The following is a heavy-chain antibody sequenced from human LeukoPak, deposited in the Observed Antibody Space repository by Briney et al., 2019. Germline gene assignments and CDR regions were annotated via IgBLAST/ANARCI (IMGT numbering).Heavy chain of an antibody. V-gene: IGHV1-2*02. J-gene: IGHJ4*02. Sequence: ASVTVSFKASGYTFTGYYMHWVRQAPGQGLEWMGWINPNSGGTNYAQKFQGRVTMTRDTSISTTYMELSRLRSNDTAVYYCARVWSGYPFDYWGQGTLVTVSS. CDR1: GYTFTGYY. CDR2: INPNSGGT. CDR3: ARVWSGYPFDY. D-gene: IGHD3-3*01.